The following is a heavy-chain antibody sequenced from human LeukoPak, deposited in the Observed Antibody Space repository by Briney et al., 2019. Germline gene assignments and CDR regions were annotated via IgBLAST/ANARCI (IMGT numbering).Heavy chain of an antibody. V-gene: IGHV3-30*02. Sequence: GGSLRLSCAASGFTFSNHGMHWVRQAPGKGLEWVAFIKHDESKIHYADSVKGRFTVSRDTAKNTPYLQMNSLGVEDTAVYFCAKESASFHTSGASFDYWGQGTLVTVSS. CDR3: AKESASFHTSGASFDY. CDR1: GFTFSNHG. D-gene: IGHD3-10*01. CDR2: IKHDESKI. J-gene: IGHJ4*02.